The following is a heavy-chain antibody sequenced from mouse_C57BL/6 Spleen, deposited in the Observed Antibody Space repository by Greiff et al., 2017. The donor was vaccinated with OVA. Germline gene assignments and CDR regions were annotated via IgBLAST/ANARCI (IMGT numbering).Heavy chain of an antibody. CDR3: ARRRDYGSSYGYAMDY. V-gene: IGHV1-81*01. CDR1: GYTFTSYG. D-gene: IGHD1-1*01. J-gene: IGHJ4*01. CDR2: IYPRSGNT. Sequence: VQLQESGAELARPGASVKLSCKASGYTFTSYGISWVKQRTGQGLEWIGEIYPRSGNTYYNEKFKGKATLTADKSSSTAYMELRSLTSEDSAVYFGARRRDYGSSYGYAMDYWGQGTSVTVSS.